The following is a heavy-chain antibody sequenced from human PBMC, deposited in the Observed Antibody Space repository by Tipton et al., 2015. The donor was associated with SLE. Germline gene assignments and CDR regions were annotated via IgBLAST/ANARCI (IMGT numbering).Heavy chain of an antibody. V-gene: IGHV4-59*01. Sequence: TLSLTCTVSGGSISSYYWSWIRQPPGKGLEWIGYIYYSGSTNYNPSLKSRVTISVDTSKNQFSLKLSSVTAADTAVYYCARDRVVPAAMNHYYYGMDVWGQGTTVTVSS. CDR1: GGSISSYY. J-gene: IGHJ6*02. D-gene: IGHD2-2*01. CDR3: ARDRVVPAAMNHYYYGMDV. CDR2: IYYSGST.